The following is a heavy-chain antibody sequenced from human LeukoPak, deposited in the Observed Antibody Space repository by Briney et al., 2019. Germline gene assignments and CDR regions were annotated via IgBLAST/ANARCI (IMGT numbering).Heavy chain of an antibody. V-gene: IGHV4-59*04. J-gene: IGHJ4*02. CDR1: GGSISTYY. Sequence: PSETLSLTCTVSGGSISTYYWSWLRQPPGKGLEWIGSIYHGGSTYYNPSLRSRVIVSVDTSKNHFSLKMSSVTAADTAVYYCARDLASCAGDCYSDGFDYWGQGALVTVSS. D-gene: IGHD2-21*02. CDR3: ARDLASCAGDCYSDGFDY. CDR2: IYHGGST.